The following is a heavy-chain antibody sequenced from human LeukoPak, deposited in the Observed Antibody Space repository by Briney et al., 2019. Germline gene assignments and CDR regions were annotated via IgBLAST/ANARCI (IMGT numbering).Heavy chain of an antibody. V-gene: IGHV1-69*06. CDR2: IIPIFGTA. CDR1: GYTFTSYA. D-gene: IGHD6-13*01. J-gene: IGHJ6*03. CDR3: ARTIAAAGVYYYYMDV. Sequence: SVKVSCKASGYTFTSYAMNWVRQAPGQGLEWMGGIIPIFGTANYAQKFQGRVTITADKSTSTAYVELSSLRSEDTAVYYCARTIAAAGVYYYYMDVWGKGTTVTVSS.